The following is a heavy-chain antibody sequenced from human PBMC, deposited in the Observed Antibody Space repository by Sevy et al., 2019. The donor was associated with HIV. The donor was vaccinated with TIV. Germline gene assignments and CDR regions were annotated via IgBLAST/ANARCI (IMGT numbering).Heavy chain of an antibody. J-gene: IGHJ6*02. CDR3: AKDREAHLGELTHPGVYGMDV. CDR2: ISGSGGST. D-gene: IGHD3-16*01. V-gene: IGHV3-23*01. CDR1: GFTFSRYA. Sequence: GGSLRLSCAASGFTFSRYAMSWVRQAPGKGLEWVSAISGSGGSTYYAYSVKGRFTISRDNSKNTLYLQMNSLRAEDTAVYLGAKDREAHLGELTHPGVYGMDVWGQGTTVTVSS.